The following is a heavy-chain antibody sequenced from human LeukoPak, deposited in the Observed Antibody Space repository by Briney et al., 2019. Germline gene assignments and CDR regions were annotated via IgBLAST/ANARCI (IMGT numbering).Heavy chain of an antibody. Sequence: GGSLRLSCAASGFTFDDYAMHWVRQAPGKGLEWVSGISWNSGSIGYADSVKGRFTISRDNAKNSLYLQMNSLRAEDTALYYCAKDRLGGSYYYYGMDVWGQGTTVTVSS. D-gene: IGHD1-26*01. CDR3: AKDRLGGSYYYYGMDV. V-gene: IGHV3-9*01. CDR1: GFTFDDYA. J-gene: IGHJ6*02. CDR2: ISWNSGSI.